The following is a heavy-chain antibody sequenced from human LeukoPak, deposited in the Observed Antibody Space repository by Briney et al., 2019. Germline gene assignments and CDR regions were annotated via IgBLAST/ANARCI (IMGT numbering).Heavy chain of an antibody. Sequence: PSETLFLTCAVYGGSFSGYYWSWIRQPPGKGLEWIGEINHSGSTNYNPSLKSRVTISVDTSKNQFSLKLSSVTAADTAVYYCARDRYCTRTSCSNYYMDVWGEGTTVTVSS. V-gene: IGHV4-34*01. CDR3: ARDRYCTRTSCSNYYMDV. CDR1: GGSFSGYY. J-gene: IGHJ6*03. CDR2: INHSGST. D-gene: IGHD2-2*01.